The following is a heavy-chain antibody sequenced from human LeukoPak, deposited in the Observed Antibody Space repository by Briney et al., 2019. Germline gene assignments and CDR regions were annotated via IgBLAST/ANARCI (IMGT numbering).Heavy chain of an antibody. J-gene: IGHJ4*02. CDR2: ISSSSSTI. Sequence: GGSLRLSCAASGFTFSSYSMNWVRQAPGQGLEWVSYISSSSSTIYYADSVKGRFTISRDNAKNSLYLQMNSLRAEDTAVYYCARGLYSSSWTAFDYWGQGTLVTVSS. D-gene: IGHD6-13*01. CDR3: ARGLYSSSWTAFDY. CDR1: GFTFSSYS. V-gene: IGHV3-48*01.